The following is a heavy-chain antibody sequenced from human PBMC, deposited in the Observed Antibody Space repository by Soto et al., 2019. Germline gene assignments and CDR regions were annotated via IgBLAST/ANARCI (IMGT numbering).Heavy chain of an antibody. CDR1: GCSISSYY. J-gene: IGHJ5*02. CDR3: ARATRKIRAGWFDP. CDR2: IYYSGST. V-gene: IGHV4-59*08. D-gene: IGHD6-19*01. Sequence: SETLSLTCTVSGCSISSYYWGWIRQPPGKGLEWIGYIYYSGSTNYNPSLKSRVTISVDTSKNQFSLKLSSVTAADTAVYYCARATRKIRAGWFDPWGQGTLVTVSS.